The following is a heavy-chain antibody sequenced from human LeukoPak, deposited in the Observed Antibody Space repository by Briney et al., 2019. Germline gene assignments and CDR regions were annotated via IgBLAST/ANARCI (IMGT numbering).Heavy chain of an antibody. CDR3: TSTGYSGHDPLHY. CDR1: GYTFTSYG. CDR2: ISAYNGNT. J-gene: IGHJ4*02. D-gene: IGHD5-12*01. Sequence: ASVKVSCKASGYTFTSYGINWVRQDPGQALEWMGWISAYNGNTKYAQTLQGRVTMTTDTSTSTAYMELRSLRSDDTAVYYCTSTGYSGHDPLHYWGRGTLVTVSS. V-gene: IGHV1-18*01.